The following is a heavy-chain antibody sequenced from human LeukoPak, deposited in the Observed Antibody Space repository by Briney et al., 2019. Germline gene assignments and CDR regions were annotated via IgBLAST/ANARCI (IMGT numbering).Heavy chain of an antibody. CDR2: INHSGST. Sequence: PSETLSLTCAVYGGSFSGYYWRWIRQPPGKGLEWVGEINHSGSTNYNPSLKSRVTISVDTSKNQFSLKLSSVTAADTAVYYCARGTYYYDSSGYSFDYWGQGTLVTVSS. J-gene: IGHJ4*02. V-gene: IGHV4-34*01. D-gene: IGHD3-22*01. CDR3: ARGTYYYDSSGYSFDY. CDR1: GGSFSGYY.